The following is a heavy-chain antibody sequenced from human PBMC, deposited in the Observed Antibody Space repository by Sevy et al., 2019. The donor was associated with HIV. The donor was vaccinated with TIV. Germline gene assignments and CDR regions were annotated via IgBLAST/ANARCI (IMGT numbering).Heavy chain of an antibody. J-gene: IGHJ4*02. CDR2: ISGSGDNT. CDR1: GFTFSSYA. CDR3: AKDVCQWLLAGFDC. V-gene: IGHV3-23*01. Sequence: GGSLRLSCVASGFTFSSYAMNWVRQAPGKGLEWVSVISGSGDNTYYSDSVTGRFTISRDNSKNTLYLQMSSLRAEDTAVYYCAKDVCQWLLAGFDCWGQGTLVTVSS. D-gene: IGHD6-19*01.